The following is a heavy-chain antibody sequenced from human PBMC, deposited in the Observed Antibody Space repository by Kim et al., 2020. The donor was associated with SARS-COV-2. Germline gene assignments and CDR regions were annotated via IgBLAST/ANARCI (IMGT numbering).Heavy chain of an antibody. J-gene: IGHJ4*02. CDR1: GGFFNGYY. V-gene: IGHV4-34*01. D-gene: IGHD5-18*01. CDR3: ARGPPVGRLQLLLPPFYYLVS. CDR2: INHSGST. Sequence: SETLFLTCALYGGFFNGYYWSWIRQPPGKGLEWIGEINHSGSTHFHPSLESRVTISLDPSKNQLSLRLTSVTAADTAVYYCARGPPVGRLQLLLPPFYYLVSWGLGTLVTVSS.